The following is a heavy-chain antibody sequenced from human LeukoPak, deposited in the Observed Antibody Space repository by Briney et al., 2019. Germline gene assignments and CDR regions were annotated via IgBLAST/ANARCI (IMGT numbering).Heavy chain of an antibody. CDR2: ISGSGGST. J-gene: IGHJ4*02. D-gene: IGHD5-12*01. Sequence: GGSLRLSCVASGFPFSDFDVHWVRQASGEGLEWVSAISGSGGSTYYADSVKGRFTISRDNSKNTLYLQMNSLRAEDTAVYYCAKGSIVATIFYFDYWGQGTLVTVSS. CDR1: GFPFSDFD. CDR3: AKGSIVATIFYFDY. V-gene: IGHV3-23*01.